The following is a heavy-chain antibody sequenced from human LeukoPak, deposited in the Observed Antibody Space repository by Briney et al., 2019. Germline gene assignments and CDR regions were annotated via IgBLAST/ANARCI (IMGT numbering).Heavy chain of an antibody. V-gene: IGHV1-18*01. J-gene: IGHJ6*03. D-gene: IGHD4-11*01. CDR2: ISGYDGNT. CDR3: ARHPGTVSASRGYYYYMDV. Sequence: ASVKVSCKASGYTFTNYGISWVREAPGQGLEWMGWISGYDGNTNYGQKLQGRVTMTTDTYTSTAYMELRSLRSDDTAPYFCARHPGTVSASRGYYYYMDVWGTGTTLIVSS. CDR1: GYTFTNYG.